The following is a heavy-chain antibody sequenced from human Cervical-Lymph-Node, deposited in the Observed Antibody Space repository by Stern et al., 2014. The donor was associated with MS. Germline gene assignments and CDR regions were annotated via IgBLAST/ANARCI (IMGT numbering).Heavy chain of an antibody. CDR3: AKGRTVAGKGVGAFDI. CDR1: GFTFSNFA. Sequence: EQLVASGGGVVHPGRSLRLSCAASGFTFSNFAMDWVRQAPGKGLEWVAVISYDGSDKYYADSVKGRFTISRDNSKNTLFLQMNSLTAEDTAVYYCAKGRTVAGKGVGAFDIWGQGTMVTVSS. J-gene: IGHJ3*02. D-gene: IGHD6-19*01. CDR2: ISYDGSDK. V-gene: IGHV3-30*18.